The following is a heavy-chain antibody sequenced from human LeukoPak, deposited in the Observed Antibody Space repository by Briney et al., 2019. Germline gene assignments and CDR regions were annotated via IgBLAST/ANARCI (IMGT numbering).Heavy chain of an antibody. Sequence: GRSLRLSCAASGFTFTSFAIHWVRQAPGKGLEWVANIKQDGSEKNYVDSVKGRFTISRDNAKNSLYLQMNSLRAEDTAVYYCANYYDSSGYYSWGQGTLVTVSS. CDR3: ANYYDSSGYYS. V-gene: IGHV3-7*02. J-gene: IGHJ4*02. D-gene: IGHD3-22*01. CDR2: IKQDGSEK. CDR1: GFTFTSFA.